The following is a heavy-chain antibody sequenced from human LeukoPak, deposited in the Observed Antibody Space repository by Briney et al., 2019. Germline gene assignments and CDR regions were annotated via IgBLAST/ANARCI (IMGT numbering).Heavy chain of an antibody. V-gene: IGHV1-18*04. D-gene: IGHD3-9*01. CDR2: ISAYNGNT. CDR1: GYTFTSYG. CDR3: ARAQADYDILTGTNEDYYYYGMDV. Sequence: ASVKVSCKASGYTFTSYGISWVRQAPGQGLEWMGWISAYNGNTNYAQKLQGRVTMTTDTSTSTAYMELRSLRSDDTAVYYCARAQADYDILTGTNEDYYYYGMDVWGKGTTVTVSS. J-gene: IGHJ6*04.